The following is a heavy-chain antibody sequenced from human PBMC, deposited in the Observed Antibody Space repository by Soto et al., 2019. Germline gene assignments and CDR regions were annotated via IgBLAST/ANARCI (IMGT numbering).Heavy chain of an antibody. D-gene: IGHD2-15*01. CDR3: VRDYLVIPHRVIDY. CDR1: GFTFSSYG. Sequence: QVQLVESGGGVVQPGRSLRLSCAASGFTFSSYGMHWVRQAPGKGLEWVAVIWYDGSYKYYADSVKGRFTISRDNSKNTLYLQMTSLRAEDTAVYYCVRDYLVIPHRVIDYWGQGTLVTVSS. CDR2: IWYDGSYK. J-gene: IGHJ4*02. V-gene: IGHV3-33*01.